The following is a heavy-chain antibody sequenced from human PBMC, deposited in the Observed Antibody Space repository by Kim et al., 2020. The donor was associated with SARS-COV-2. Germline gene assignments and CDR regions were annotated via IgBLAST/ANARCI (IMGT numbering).Heavy chain of an antibody. CDR2: ISGSGGST. J-gene: IGHJ4*02. CDR3: AKDLFRLSYVADFDY. D-gene: IGHD5-18*01. CDR1: GFTFSSYA. V-gene: IGHV3-23*01. Sequence: GGSLRLSCAASGFTFSSYAMSWVRQAPGKGLEWVSAISGSGGSTYYADSVKGRFTISRDNSKNTLYLQMNSLRAEDTAVYYCAKDLFRLSYVADFDYWGQGTLVTVSS.